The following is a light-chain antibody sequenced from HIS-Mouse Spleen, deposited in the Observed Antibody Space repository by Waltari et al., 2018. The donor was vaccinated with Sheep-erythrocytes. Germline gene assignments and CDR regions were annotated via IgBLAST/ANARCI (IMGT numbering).Light chain of an antibody. V-gene: IGLV2-23*01. CDR1: SSDVGSYTL. Sequence: QSALTQPASVSGSPGQSITIPCTGTSSDVGSYTLVSCYQQHPGNAPKLMIYEGSKRPSGVSNRFSGSKSGNTASLTISGLQAEDEADYYCCSYAGSYTFVVFGGGTKLTVL. CDR3: CSYAGSYTFVV. CDR2: EGS. J-gene: IGLJ2*01.